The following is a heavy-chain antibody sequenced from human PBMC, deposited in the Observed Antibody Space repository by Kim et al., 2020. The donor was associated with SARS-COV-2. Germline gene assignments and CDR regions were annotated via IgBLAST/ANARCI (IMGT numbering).Heavy chain of an antibody. J-gene: IGHJ4*02. V-gene: IGHV3-30-3*01. CDR3: ARDRALPGDY. D-gene: IGHD3-10*01. Sequence: GGSLRLSCAASGFTFSSYAMHWVRQAPGKGLEWVAVISYDGSNKYYADSVKGRFTISRDNSKNTLYLQMNSLRAEDTAVYYCARDRALPGDYWGQGTLVTVSS. CDR1: GFTFSSYA. CDR2: ISYDGSNK.